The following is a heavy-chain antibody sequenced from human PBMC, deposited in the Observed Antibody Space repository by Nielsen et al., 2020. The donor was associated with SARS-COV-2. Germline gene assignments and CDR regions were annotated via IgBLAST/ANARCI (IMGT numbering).Heavy chain of an antibody. J-gene: IGHJ6*03. CDR1: GGSVSSNDW. Sequence: SETLSLTCAVSGGSVSSNDWWTWVRQSPGKGLEWIGEVSHSGSINYNPSLKSRVTLSMDKSKRQFSLRLTSVSAADTAVYFCARGDLVLVPSPILGLGPFFYYFYLDVWGKGTTVIVSS. CDR2: VSHSGSI. D-gene: IGHD2/OR15-2a*01. V-gene: IGHV4-4*02. CDR3: ARGDLVLVPSPILGLGPFFYYFYLDV.